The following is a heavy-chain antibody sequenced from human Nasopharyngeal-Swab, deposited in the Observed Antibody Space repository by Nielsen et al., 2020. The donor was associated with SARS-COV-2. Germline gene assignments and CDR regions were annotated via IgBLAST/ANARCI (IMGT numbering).Heavy chain of an antibody. CDR3: ARDRGGVYYYYGMDV. D-gene: IGHD3-10*01. Sequence: GGSLRLSCAASGFTVSSNYMSWVRQAPGKGLEWVSVIYSGGSTYYADSVKGRFTISRDNSKNTPYLQMNSLRAEDTAVYYCARDRGGVYYYYGMDVWGQGTTVTVSS. CDR2: IYSGGST. CDR1: GFTVSSNY. J-gene: IGHJ6*02. V-gene: IGHV3-53*01.